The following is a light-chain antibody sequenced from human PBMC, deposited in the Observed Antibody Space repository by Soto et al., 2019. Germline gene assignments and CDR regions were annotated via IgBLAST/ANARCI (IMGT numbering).Light chain of an antibody. Sequence: EIVVTQSPGTLSLSPGERATLSCRASQSVSSSYLAWYQQKPGQAPRLLIYGASSRATVIPDRFSGSGSGTDFTLTISRLEPEDFAVYYGQQYGSSPSWTFGQGTKGDIK. CDR3: QQYGSSPSWT. J-gene: IGKJ1*01. V-gene: IGKV3-20*01. CDR2: GAS. CDR1: QSVSSSY.